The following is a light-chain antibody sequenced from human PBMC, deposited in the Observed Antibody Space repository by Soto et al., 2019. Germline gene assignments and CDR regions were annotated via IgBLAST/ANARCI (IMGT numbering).Light chain of an antibody. Sequence: DTQMTQSPSYLSASVGDRISITCRASQTASNYVNWYQQKPGKAPTLLISATSTLQSGVPSRFRGSGSGTDFTLTITSLQPEDFATYYCQQSYNGPFTFGPGTKVDL. CDR2: ATS. J-gene: IGKJ3*01. V-gene: IGKV1-39*01. CDR1: QTASNY. CDR3: QQSYNGPFT.